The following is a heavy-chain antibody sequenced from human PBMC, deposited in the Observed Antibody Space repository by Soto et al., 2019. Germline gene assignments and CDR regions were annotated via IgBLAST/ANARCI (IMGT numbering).Heavy chain of an antibody. J-gene: IGHJ4*02. CDR1: GFTFSSYG. V-gene: IGHV3-30*18. Sequence: HPGGSLRLSCAASGFTFSSYGMHWVRQAPGKGLEWVAVISYDGSNKKYVDSVKGRFSISRDNSKNTVYLQMNSLRAEDSGVYYCAKDPLLDYWGQGTLVTVSS. CDR2: ISYDGSNK. CDR3: AKDPLLDY. D-gene: IGHD2-15*01.